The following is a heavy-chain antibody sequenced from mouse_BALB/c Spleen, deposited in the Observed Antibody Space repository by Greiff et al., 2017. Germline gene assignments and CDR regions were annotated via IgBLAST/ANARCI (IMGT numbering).Heavy chain of an antibody. D-gene: IGHD1-2*01. CDR1: GYSITSDYA. V-gene: IGHV3-2*02. CDR3: ARNLITTATPYFDY. CDR2: ISYSGST. Sequence: EVQLQESGPGLVKPSQSLSLTCTVTGYSITSDYAWNWIRQFPGNKLEWMGYISYSGSTSYNPSLKSRISITRDTSKNQFFLQLNSVTTEDTATYYCARNLITTATPYFDYWGQGTTLTVSS. J-gene: IGHJ2*01.